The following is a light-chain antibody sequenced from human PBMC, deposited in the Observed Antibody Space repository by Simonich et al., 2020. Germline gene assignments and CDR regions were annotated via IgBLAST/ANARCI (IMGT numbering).Light chain of an antibody. CDR1: KSVLYSSNNTNY. V-gene: IGKV4-1*01. Sequence: DIVMTQSPDSLGVSLGERATINCKSSKSVLYSSNNTNYLAWYQQKPGQPPKLLIYLESTRESGVPDRFSGRGSGTDFTLTISSLQAEDVAVYYCQQYYSTPLTFGQGTKVEIK. CDR2: LES. J-gene: IGKJ1*01. CDR3: QQYYSTPLT.